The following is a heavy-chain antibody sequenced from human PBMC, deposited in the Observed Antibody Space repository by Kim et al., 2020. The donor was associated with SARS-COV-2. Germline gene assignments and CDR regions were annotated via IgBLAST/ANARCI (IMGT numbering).Heavy chain of an antibody. CDR3: AKEGHSSGWPVGYYYYYYGMDV. V-gene: IGHV3-30*18. CDR2: ISYDGSNK. J-gene: IGHJ6*02. CDR1: GFTFSSYG. Sequence: GGSLRLSCAASGFTFSSYGMHWVRQAPGKGLEWVAVISYDGSNKYYADSVKGRFTISRDNSKNTLYLQMNSLRAEDTAVYYCAKEGHSSGWPVGYYYYYYGMDVWGQGTTVTVSS. D-gene: IGHD6-19*01.